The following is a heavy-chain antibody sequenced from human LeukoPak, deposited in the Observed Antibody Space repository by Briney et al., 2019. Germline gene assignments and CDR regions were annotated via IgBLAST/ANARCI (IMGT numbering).Heavy chain of an antibody. J-gene: IGHJ6*03. Sequence: SVKVSCKASGGTFSSYAISWVRQAPGQGLEWMGGIIPIFGTVNYAQKFQGRVTITADESTSTAYMELSSLRSEDTAVYYCARGSSYGSGNYYYYYYYMDVWGKGTTVTVSS. D-gene: IGHD3-10*01. CDR2: IIPIFGTV. V-gene: IGHV1-69*13. CDR3: ARGSSYGSGNYYYYYYYMDV. CDR1: GGTFSSYA.